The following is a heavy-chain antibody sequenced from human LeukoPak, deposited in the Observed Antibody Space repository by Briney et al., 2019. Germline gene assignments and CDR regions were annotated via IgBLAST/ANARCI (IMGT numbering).Heavy chain of an antibody. V-gene: IGHV3-64D*06. J-gene: IGHJ4*02. Sequence: GSLRLSCSASGFTFSRYSMHWVRQAPGKGLEDVSVISSNGGSTYYADSVKGRFTISRDNSKNTLYLQMSSLRAEDTAVYYCVLSTTMVTYFDYWGQGTLVTVSS. CDR1: GFTFSRYS. CDR2: ISSNGGST. CDR3: VLSTTMVTYFDY. D-gene: IGHD5-18*01.